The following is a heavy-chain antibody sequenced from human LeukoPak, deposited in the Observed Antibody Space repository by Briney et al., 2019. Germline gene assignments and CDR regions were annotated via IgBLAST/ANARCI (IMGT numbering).Heavy chain of an antibody. CDR2: MGAGRTFT. V-gene: IGHV3-23*01. CDR1: GFTFSYYA. J-gene: IGHJ4*02. D-gene: IGHD4-11*01. Sequence: GGSLSLCCTACGFTFSYYAVKWLHQAPGRGVEWVIGMGAGRTFTYYADSVKGRFTIFRDNSRNTLYLQMHSLRADDTAVYYCAKDLDYTTDGYYFDYWGQGTLVTVSS. CDR3: AKDLDYTTDGYYFDY.